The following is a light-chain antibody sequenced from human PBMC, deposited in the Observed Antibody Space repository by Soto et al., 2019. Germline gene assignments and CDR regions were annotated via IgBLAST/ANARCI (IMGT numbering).Light chain of an antibody. CDR1: SSNIESNY. Sequence: QSVLTQPPSASGTPGQRVTISCSGSSSNIESNYVYWYQQLPGTAPKLLIYRNNQRPSGVPDRFSGSKSGTSASLAISGLRSGDEGDYYCAAWDDSLSPNYVFGTGTKVTVL. CDR2: RNN. CDR3: AAWDDSLSPNYV. V-gene: IGLV1-47*01. J-gene: IGLJ1*01.